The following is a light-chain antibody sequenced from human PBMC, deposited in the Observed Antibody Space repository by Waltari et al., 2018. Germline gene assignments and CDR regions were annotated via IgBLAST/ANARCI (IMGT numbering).Light chain of an antibody. CDR1: GDDLEHYNF. Sequence: SALAQPASVSGSPGQSITISCTRVGDDLEHYNFVSWYQQHPGTAPRLLIYEATKWPSGVSNRFSGSQSGKTASLTISGLRADDEADYYCCSYAGLGIYVFGTGTKVTVL. J-gene: IGLJ1*01. CDR2: EAT. CDR3: CSYAGLGIYV. V-gene: IGLV2-23*01.